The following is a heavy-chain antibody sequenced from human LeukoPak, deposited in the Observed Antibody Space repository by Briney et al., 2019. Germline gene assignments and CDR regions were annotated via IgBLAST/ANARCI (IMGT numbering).Heavy chain of an antibody. V-gene: IGHV4-34*01. J-gene: IGHJ4*02. Sequence: KPSETLSLTCAVYGESFSGYSWTWIRQPPGKGLEWIGEINHGGSTKYNPSLKSRVTISGDTSENQFSLKLTSITAADAGVYYCSRTGGRSYYIGNWSQGTLVTVSS. CDR3: SRTGGRSYYIGN. CDR1: GESFSGYS. CDR2: INHGGST. D-gene: IGHD3-10*01.